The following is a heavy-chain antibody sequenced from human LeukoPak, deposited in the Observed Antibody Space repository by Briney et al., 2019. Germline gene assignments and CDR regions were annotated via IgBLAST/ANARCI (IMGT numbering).Heavy chain of an antibody. CDR3: AKDDAWLRFGE. J-gene: IGHJ4*02. V-gene: IGHV3-23*01. CDR1: GFTFSNHG. Sequence: GGTLRLSCAASGFTFSNHGMDWVRQAPGQGLEWVSGISPSGDITYYADSVKGRFTISRDNSKNTLYLEVISLAAEDTAVYYCAKDDAWLRFGEWSQGTLVTVSS. CDR2: ISPSGDIT. D-gene: IGHD5-12*01.